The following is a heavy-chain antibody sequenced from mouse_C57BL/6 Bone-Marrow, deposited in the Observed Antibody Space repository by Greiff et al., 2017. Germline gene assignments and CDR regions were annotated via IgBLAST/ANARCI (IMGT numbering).Heavy chain of an antibody. CDR3: AREDYGSSYEAWFAY. CDR1: GYAFTNYL. V-gene: IGHV1-54*01. D-gene: IGHD1-1*01. Sequence: QVQLQQSGAELVRPGTSVKVSCKASGYAFTNYLIEWVKQRPGQGLEWIGVINPGSGGTNYNEKFKGKATLTADKSSSTAYMQLSSLTSEDSAVYFWAREDYGSSYEAWFAYWGQGTLVTVSA. CDR2: INPGSGGT. J-gene: IGHJ3*01.